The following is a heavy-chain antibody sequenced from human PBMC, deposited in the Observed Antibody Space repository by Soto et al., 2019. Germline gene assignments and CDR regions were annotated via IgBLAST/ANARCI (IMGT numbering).Heavy chain of an antibody. CDR2: ISWNSGSI. Sequence: GGSLRLSCAASGFTFDDYAMHWVRQAPGKGLEWVSGISWNSGSIGYADSVKGRFTISRDNAKNSLYLQMNSLRAEDTALYYCAKCPSPRVPAAYDAFDIWGQGTMVTVSS. CDR1: GFTFDDYA. D-gene: IGHD2-2*01. J-gene: IGHJ3*02. CDR3: AKCPSPRVPAAYDAFDI. V-gene: IGHV3-9*01.